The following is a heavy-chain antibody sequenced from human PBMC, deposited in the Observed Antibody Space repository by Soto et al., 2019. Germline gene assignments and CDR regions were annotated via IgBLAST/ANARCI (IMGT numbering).Heavy chain of an antibody. D-gene: IGHD6-19*01. V-gene: IGHV4-31*03. CDR3: ASSVAVAGDRYWFDP. CDR1: GGSISSGGYY. Sequence: QVQLQESGPGLVKPSQTLSLTCTVSGGSISSGGYYWSWIRQHPGKGLEWIGYIYYSGSTYYNPSLQSRVTISVDTSKNQFSLKLSSVPAADTAVYYCASSVAVAGDRYWFDPWGQGTLVTVSS. J-gene: IGHJ5*02. CDR2: IYYSGST.